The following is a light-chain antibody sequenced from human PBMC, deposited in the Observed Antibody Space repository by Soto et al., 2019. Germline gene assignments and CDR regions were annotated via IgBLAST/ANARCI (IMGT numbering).Light chain of an antibody. CDR3: QQSYSTPRT. CDR2: GTS. CDR1: QSISSY. J-gene: IGKJ1*01. V-gene: IGKV1-39*01. Sequence: DLQMTQSPSSLSASVGDRVTITCRASQSISSYLNWYQQKPGKAPKLLIYGTSSLQSGVPSRFSGSGSGTDFTLTISSLQPEDFATYYCQQSYSTPRTFGQGTEVEIK.